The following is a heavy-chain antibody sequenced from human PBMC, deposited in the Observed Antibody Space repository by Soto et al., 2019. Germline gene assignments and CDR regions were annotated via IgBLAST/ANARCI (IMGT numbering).Heavy chain of an antibody. CDR1: RFTFSSYG. CDR2: ISSSSSII. CDR3: AREQHRPDSSNWYIDS. Sequence: EVQLVDSGGGLVHPGGSLRLSCVASRFTFSSYGMNLVRQAPGKGLEWVSYISSSSSIIYYADSVKGRFTIARDNAKNTLYLQMNSLRAEDTAMYYCAREQHRPDSSNWYIDSWGQGTLVTVSS. D-gene: IGHD6-13*01. V-gene: IGHV3-48*01. J-gene: IGHJ4*02.